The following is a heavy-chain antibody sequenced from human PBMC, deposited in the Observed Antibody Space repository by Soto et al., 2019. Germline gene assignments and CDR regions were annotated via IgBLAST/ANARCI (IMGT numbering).Heavy chain of an antibody. D-gene: IGHD1-26*01. CDR1: GFTFSTYG. CDR2: IWNHGRED. Sequence: QVHLVESGGGVVQPGRSLRLSCAASGFTFSTYGMHWVRQAPGKGLEWVALIWNHGREDSYADSVKGRFTISRDNSKNTLWLQMNSLRDDDTDVYYCVRGPWLVGDVTSFDYWGQGSLVTVSS. CDR3: VRGPWLVGDVTSFDY. V-gene: IGHV3-33*01. J-gene: IGHJ4*02.